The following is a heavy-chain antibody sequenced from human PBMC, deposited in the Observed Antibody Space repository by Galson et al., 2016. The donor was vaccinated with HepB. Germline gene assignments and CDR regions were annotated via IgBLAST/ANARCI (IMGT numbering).Heavy chain of an antibody. Sequence: SETLSLTCAISGGSISNAYWWSWLRLPPGKGLEYIGQISPTGATNYNPFFRGRVTISLDSSNSRFSLMITSVSAADTAVYYCAKETDYRHPNWFGPWGQGTLVTVSS. CDR1: GGSISNAYW. CDR2: ISPTGAT. CDR3: AKETDYRHPNWFGP. J-gene: IGHJ5*02. V-gene: IGHV4-4*02. D-gene: IGHD4/OR15-4a*01.